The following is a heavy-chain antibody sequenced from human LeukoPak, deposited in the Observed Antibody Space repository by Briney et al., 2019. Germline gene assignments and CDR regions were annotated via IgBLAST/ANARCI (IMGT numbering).Heavy chain of an antibody. CDR3: ARAPGPAGGFDP. D-gene: IGHD3-16*01. Sequence: VASVKVSCKASGYTFTGYYMHWVRQAPGQGLEWMGWINPNSGGTNYAQKFQGRVTMTRDTSISTAYMELSRLRSDDTAVYYCARAPGPAGGFDPWGQGTLVTVSS. CDR1: GYTFTGYY. J-gene: IGHJ5*02. CDR2: INPNSGGT. V-gene: IGHV1-2*02.